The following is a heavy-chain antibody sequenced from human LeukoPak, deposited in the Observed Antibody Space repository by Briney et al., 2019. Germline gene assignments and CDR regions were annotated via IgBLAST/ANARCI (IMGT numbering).Heavy chain of an antibody. CDR2: ISAYNGNT. Sequence: ASVKVSCKASGYAFTGYYMHWVRQAPGQGLEWMGWISAYNGNTNYAQKLQGRVTMTTDTSTSTAYMELRSLRSDDTAVYYCAREKRRYSSGDFDYWGQGTLVTVSS. CDR1: GYAFTGYY. V-gene: IGHV1-18*04. CDR3: AREKRRYSSGDFDY. D-gene: IGHD6-19*01. J-gene: IGHJ4*02.